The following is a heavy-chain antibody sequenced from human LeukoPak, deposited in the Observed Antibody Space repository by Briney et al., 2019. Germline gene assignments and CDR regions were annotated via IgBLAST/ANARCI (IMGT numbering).Heavy chain of an antibody. V-gene: IGHV4-59*01. CDR3: ARAALAPYYYYYMDV. CDR1: GGSISRYY. J-gene: IGHJ6*03. CDR2: IYYSGST. Sequence: PSETLSLTCTVSGGSISRYYWSWIRQPPGKGLEWIGYIYYSGSTNYNPSLKSRVTISVDTSKNQFSLKLSSVTAADTAVYYCARAALAPYYYYYMDVWGKGTTVTVSS.